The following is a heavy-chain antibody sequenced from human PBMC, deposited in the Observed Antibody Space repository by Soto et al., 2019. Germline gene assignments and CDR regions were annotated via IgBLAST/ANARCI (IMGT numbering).Heavy chain of an antibody. CDR2: IGTAGNT. J-gene: IGHJ4*02. CDR1: GFTFSSYD. V-gene: IGHV3-13*01. CDR3: ASGPNWNYAY. D-gene: IGHD1-7*01. Sequence: GGSLRLSCAASGFTFSSYDMHWVRQATGKGLEWVSAIGTAGNTYYPDSVEGRFTISRENAKNSLYLQMNSLRAEDTAVYYCASGPNWNYAYWGQGTLVTVSS.